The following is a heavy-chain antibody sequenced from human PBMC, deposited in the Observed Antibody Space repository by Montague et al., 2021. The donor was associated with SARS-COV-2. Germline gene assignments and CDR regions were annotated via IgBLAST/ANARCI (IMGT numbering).Heavy chain of an antibody. CDR3: ARDSRTDFDWLFPDSGSYYYYMDV. CDR2: ICYSGST. D-gene: IGHD3-9*01. Sequence: SETLSLTCTVSGGSISSYYWSWIRQPPGKGLECIGYICYSGSTNYNPSLKSRVTISVDTSKNQFSLKLSSVTAADTAVYYCARDSRTDFDWLFPDSGSYYYYMDVGGKGTTVTVSS. V-gene: IGHV4-59*01. CDR1: GGSISSYY. J-gene: IGHJ6*03.